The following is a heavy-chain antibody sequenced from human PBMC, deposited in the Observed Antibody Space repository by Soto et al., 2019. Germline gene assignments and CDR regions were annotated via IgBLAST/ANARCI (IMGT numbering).Heavy chain of an antibody. D-gene: IGHD4-17*01. Sequence: DVQLVESGGGLVQPGGSLRLSCAASGFTFSDYSMNWVRQAPGKGLEWLGYVSKDNRPAYYADSVKGRFTVTRDNAKNSVYLQMNGLSAEDTALYYWASGESRSRFHWFDYWGQGTLVTVSS. CDR1: GFTFSDYS. V-gene: IGHV3-48*01. CDR3: ASGESRSRFHWFDY. CDR2: VSKDNRPA. J-gene: IGHJ4*02.